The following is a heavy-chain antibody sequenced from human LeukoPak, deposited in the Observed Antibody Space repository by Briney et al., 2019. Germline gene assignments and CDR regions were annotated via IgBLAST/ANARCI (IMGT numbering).Heavy chain of an antibody. CDR2: IRRKASGGTT. CDR3: TRSLLWFGELPSNDAFDI. Sequence: GRSLRLSCTASGFTFGDYAMSWFRQPPGEVLGWVGFIRRKASGGTTEYAASVKGRFTISRDDSKSIAYLQMNSLKTEDTAVYYCTRSLLWFGELPSNDAFDIWGQGTMVTVSS. CDR1: GFTFGDYA. D-gene: IGHD3-10*01. V-gene: IGHV3-49*03. J-gene: IGHJ3*02.